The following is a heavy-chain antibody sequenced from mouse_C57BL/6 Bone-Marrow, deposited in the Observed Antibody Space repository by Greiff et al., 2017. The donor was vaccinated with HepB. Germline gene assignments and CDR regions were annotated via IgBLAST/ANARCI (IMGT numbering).Heavy chain of an antibody. Sequence: EVKLVESGPSLVRPSQTLSLTCTVTGFSINSDCYWIWIRQFPGNQLEYIGYTFYSGITYYHPSLESRTYITRDTSKNQFSLKWSSVTTEDTATYYCARESIYDGYYAMDYWGQGTSVTVSS. V-gene: IGHV3-3*01. J-gene: IGHJ4*01. CDR1: GFSINSDCY. CDR2: TFYSGIT. CDR3: ARESIYDGYYAMDY. D-gene: IGHD2-3*01.